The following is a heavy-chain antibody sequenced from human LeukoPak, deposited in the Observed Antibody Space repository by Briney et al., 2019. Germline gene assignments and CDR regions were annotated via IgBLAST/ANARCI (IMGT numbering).Heavy chain of an antibody. CDR3: ARDPLYGSGA. V-gene: IGHV3-7*05. Sequence: GGSLRVSCAASGFTFSSSWMSWVRQAPGKGLEWVANIRADGGVRNYVDSVKGRLTISRDNAKNSLYLQMNSLRAEDTAVYYCARDPLYGSGAWGQGTLVTVSS. CDR2: IRADGGVR. J-gene: IGHJ5*02. CDR1: GFTFSSSW. D-gene: IGHD6-19*01.